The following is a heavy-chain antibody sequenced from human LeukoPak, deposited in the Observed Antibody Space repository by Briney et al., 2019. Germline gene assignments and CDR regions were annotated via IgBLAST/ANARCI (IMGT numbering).Heavy chain of an antibody. Sequence: GASVKVSCKASGYTFTSYAMHWVRQAPGQRLEWMGWINAGNGNTKYSQKFQGRVTITRDTSASTAYMELSSLRSEDTAVYYCARDGESSRANAFDIWGQGTMVTVSS. CDR1: GYTFTSYA. J-gene: IGHJ3*02. CDR3: ARDGESSRANAFDI. V-gene: IGHV1-3*01. CDR2: INAGNGNT. D-gene: IGHD1-26*01.